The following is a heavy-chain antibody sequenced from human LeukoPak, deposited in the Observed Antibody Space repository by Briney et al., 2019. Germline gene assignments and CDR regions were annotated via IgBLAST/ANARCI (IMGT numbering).Heavy chain of an antibody. D-gene: IGHD3-22*01. CDR1: GGSFSGYY. Sequence: SETLSLTCAVYGGSFSGYYWSWIRQPPGKGLEWIGEINHIGSTNYNPSLKSRVTISVDTSKNQFSLKLSSVTAADTAVYYCARGLITLRYNWFDPWGQGTLVTVSS. J-gene: IGHJ5*02. CDR2: INHIGST. CDR3: ARGLITLRYNWFDP. V-gene: IGHV4-34*01.